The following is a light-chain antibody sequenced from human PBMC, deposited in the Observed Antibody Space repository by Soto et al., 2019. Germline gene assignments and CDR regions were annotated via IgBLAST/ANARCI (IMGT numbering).Light chain of an antibody. CDR3: QKYNSAPLT. Sequence: DIQMTQSPCSLSASVGDRVTITCRASQSISSYLNWYQQKPGKAPKLLIYAASSLQSGVPSRFSGSGSGTDFTLTISSLQPEDVAAYYCQKYNSAPLTFGGGTKVDIK. V-gene: IGKV1-39*01. CDR1: QSISSY. CDR2: AAS. J-gene: IGKJ4*01.